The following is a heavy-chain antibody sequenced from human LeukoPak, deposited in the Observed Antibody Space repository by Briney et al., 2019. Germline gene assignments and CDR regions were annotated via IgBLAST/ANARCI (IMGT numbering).Heavy chain of an antibody. J-gene: IGHJ6*04. CDR3: ARDVRRALRFNNFYPYFGMDV. D-gene: IGHD3-3*01. V-gene: IGHV4-59*01. CDR1: GGPINFY. CDR2: IYPNGST. Sequence: SETLSLTCSVSGGPINFYWSWIRQSPGKGLEWIGCIYPNGSTSYNSPLKRRVTISLDTSKKQVSLMLKSVTAADTAVYYCARDVRRALRFNNFYPYFGMDVWGKGTTVIVST.